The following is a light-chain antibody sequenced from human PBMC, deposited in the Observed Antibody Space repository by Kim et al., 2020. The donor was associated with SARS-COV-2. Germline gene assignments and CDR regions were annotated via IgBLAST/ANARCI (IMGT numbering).Light chain of an antibody. CDR3: QQYGSSPRT. V-gene: IGKV3-20*01. CDR2: GAS. CDR1: QSVSSSY. J-gene: IGKJ1*01. Sequence: LSPGERATLSCSASQSVSSSYLAWYQQKPGQAPRLLIYGASSRATGIPDRFSGSGSGTDFTLTISRLEPEDFAVYYCQQYGSSPRTFGQGTNVDIK.